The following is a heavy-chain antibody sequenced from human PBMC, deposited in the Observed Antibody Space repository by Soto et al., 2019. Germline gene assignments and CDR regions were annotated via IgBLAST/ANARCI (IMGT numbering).Heavy chain of an antibody. CDR3: ARHSPRIQLWLPYYYYGMDV. J-gene: IGHJ6*02. D-gene: IGHD5-18*01. Sequence: ASVKVSCKASGYTFTSYGISWVRQAPGQGLEWMGWISAYNGNTNYAQKLQGRVTMTTDTSTSTAYMELRSLRSDDTAVYYCARHSPRIQLWLPYYYYGMDVWGQVTTVTVSS. CDR2: ISAYNGNT. CDR1: GYTFTSYG. V-gene: IGHV1-18*04.